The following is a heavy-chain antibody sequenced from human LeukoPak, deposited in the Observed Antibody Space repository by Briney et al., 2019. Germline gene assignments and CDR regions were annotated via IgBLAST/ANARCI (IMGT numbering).Heavy chain of an antibody. CDR1: GFTFSSYS. CDR2: ISSSSTTI. Sequence: GGALRLSCAASGFTFSSYSMNWVRQAPGKGLEWVSYISSSSTTIYYADSVKGRFTISRDNAKNSLYLQINSLRDEDTAVYYCARDAQHLVDLYYYYYYMDVWGKGTTVTVSS. V-gene: IGHV3-48*02. D-gene: IGHD6-13*01. J-gene: IGHJ6*03. CDR3: ARDAQHLVDLYYYYYYMDV.